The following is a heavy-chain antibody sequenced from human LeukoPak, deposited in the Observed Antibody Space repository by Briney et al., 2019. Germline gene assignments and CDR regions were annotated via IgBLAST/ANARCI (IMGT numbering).Heavy chain of an antibody. J-gene: IGHJ4*02. CDR1: GGTFSNYA. V-gene: IGHV1-18*01. D-gene: IGHD6-19*01. CDR3: ARLDSSGWYTFDY. Sequence: ASVKVSCKASGGTFSNYAINWVRQAPGQGLEWMGWISAYNGNTNYAQKLQGRVTMTTDTSTSTAYMELRSLRSDDTAVYYCARLDSSGWYTFDYWGQGTLVTVSS. CDR2: ISAYNGNT.